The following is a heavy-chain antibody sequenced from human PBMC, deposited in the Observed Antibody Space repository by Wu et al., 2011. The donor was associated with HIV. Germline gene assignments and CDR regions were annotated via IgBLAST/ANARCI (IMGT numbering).Heavy chain of an antibody. V-gene: IGHV1-69*15. Sequence: QVQLVQSGAEVKRPGSSVKVSCKASGGTFSSYAISWVRQAPGQGLEWMGRIIPIFGTANYAQKFQGRVTITADESTNTAYMELSSLRSEDTAVYYCARSTEVTYFWSELVPTPWGQGTLVTVSS. CDR1: GGTFSSYA. CDR3: ARSTEVTYFWSELVPTP. J-gene: IGHJ5*02. CDR2: IIPIFGTA. D-gene: IGHD3-3*01.